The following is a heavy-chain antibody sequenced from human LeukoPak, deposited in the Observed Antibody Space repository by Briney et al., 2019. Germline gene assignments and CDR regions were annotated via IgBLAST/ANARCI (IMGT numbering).Heavy chain of an antibody. J-gene: IGHJ4*02. CDR3: ARGYGGYCDY. D-gene: IGHD4-23*01. CDR2: IYYSGST. V-gene: IGHV4-59*01. CDR1: GGSISSYY. Sequence: SETLSLTCTVSGGSISSYYWSWIRQPPGKGLEWIGYIYYSGSTNYNPSLKSRVTISVDTSKNQFSLKLSSVTAADTAVYYCARGYGGYCDYWGQGTLVTVSS.